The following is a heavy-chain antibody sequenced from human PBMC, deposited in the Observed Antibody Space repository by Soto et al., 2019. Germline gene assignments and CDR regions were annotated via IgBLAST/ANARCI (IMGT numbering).Heavy chain of an antibody. CDR1: GYTFSDYD. D-gene: IGHD2-21*02. CDR3: EVTTGY. V-gene: IGHV1-8*01. CDR2: VSPENSNA. Sequence: ASVKVSCKTSGYTFSDYDINWVRQAPGQGLEYMGWVSPENSNAGYAQQFRGRVSMTTNTIISTAYLELTDLRYEDTAVYYCEVTTGYWGQGTMVTSPQ. J-gene: IGHJ4*02.